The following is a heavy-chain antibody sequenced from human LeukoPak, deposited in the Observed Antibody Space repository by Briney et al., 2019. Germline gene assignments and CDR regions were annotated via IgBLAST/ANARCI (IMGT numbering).Heavy chain of an antibody. J-gene: IGHJ4*02. CDR2: ISTSSNYI. CDR3: ARGSSWELLRSFDH. V-gene: IGHV3-21*01. Sequence: GGSLRLSCAASGFTFSSFSMNWVRQAPGKGLQWVSSISTSSNYIYYADSVKGRFTISRDNAKNSLYLQMNSLRVEDTAVYYCARGSSWELLRSFDHWGQGTLVTVSS. D-gene: IGHD1-26*01. CDR1: GFTFSSFS.